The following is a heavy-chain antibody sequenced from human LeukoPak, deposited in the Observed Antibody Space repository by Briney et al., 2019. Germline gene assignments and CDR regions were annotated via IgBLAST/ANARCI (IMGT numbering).Heavy chain of an antibody. D-gene: IGHD6-13*01. J-gene: IGHJ5*02. CDR2: MNPNSGNT. CDR1: GYTFTSYD. V-gene: IGHV1-8*01. CDR3: ARAWVAAAGTSPLFA. Sequence: GASVKVSCKASGYTFTSYDINWVRQATGQGLEWMGWMNPNSGNTGYAQKFQGRVTMTRNTSISTAYMELSSLRSEDTAVYYCARAWVAAAGTSPLFAWGQGTLVTVSS.